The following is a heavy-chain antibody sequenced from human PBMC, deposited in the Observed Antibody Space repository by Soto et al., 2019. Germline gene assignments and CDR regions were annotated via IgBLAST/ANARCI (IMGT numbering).Heavy chain of an antibody. D-gene: IGHD6-6*01. Sequence: WASVKVSCKASGYTFTGYYMHWVRQAPGQGLEWMGWIDPNSGGTNYAQKFQGRVTMTRDTSISTAYMELSRLRSDDTAVYYCARDLFVSYSSSSRGVVDPWGQGTLVTVSS. V-gene: IGHV1-2*02. CDR2: IDPNSGGT. CDR1: GYTFTGYY. J-gene: IGHJ5*02. CDR3: ARDLFVSYSSSSRGVVDP.